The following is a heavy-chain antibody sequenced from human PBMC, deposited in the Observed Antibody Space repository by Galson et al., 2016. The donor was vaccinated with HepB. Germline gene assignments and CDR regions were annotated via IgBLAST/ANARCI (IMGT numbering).Heavy chain of an antibody. J-gene: IGHJ6*02. CDR3: ARASGVAGSEYYCPLDV. V-gene: IGHV3-74*01. Sequence: SLRLSCAASGFSFSSHWMHWVRQAPGKGLMWVARIHSDGSFSRFADSVKGRFSTSRDNDKNTRHLQMNSLRAEDTASYYCARASGVAGSEYYCPLDVWGLGTTVTDSS. CDR2: IHSDGSFS. D-gene: IGHD2/OR15-2a*01. CDR1: GFSFSSHW.